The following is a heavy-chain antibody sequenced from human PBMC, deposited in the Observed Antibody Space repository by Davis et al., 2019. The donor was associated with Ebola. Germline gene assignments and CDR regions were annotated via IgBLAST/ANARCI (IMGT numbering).Heavy chain of an antibody. CDR1: GGSISSYY. D-gene: IGHD6-6*01. CDR3: ATLRGVAARLSIFDY. CDR2: IYYSGST. Sequence: MPSETLSLTCTVPGGSISSYYWSWIRQPPGKGLEWIGYIYYSGSTNYNPSLKSRVTISVDTSKNQFSLKLSSVTAADTAVYYCATLRGVAARLSIFDYWGQGMLVTVSS. J-gene: IGHJ4*02. V-gene: IGHV4-59*01.